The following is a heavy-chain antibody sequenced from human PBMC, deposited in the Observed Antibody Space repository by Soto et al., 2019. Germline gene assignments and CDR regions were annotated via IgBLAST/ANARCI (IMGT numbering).Heavy chain of an antibody. CDR2: IYYSGST. J-gene: IGHJ1*01. D-gene: IGHD3-22*01. CDR3: ARSGYYDSSGYLFRH. V-gene: IGHV4-59*01. Sequence: SETLSLTCTVSGGSISSYYWSWIRQPPGKGLEWIGYIYYSGSTNYNPSLKSRVTISVDTSKNQFSLKLSSVTAADTAVYYCARSGYYDSSGYLFRHWGQGTLVTVSS. CDR1: GGSISSYY.